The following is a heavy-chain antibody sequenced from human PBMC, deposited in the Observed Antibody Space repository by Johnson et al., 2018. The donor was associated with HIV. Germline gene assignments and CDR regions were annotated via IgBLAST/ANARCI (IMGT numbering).Heavy chain of an antibody. V-gene: IGHV3-20*04. CDR3: ARVLRLPRLGAFDI. D-gene: IGHD5-12*01. Sequence: EVQLVESGGRVVRPGGSLRLSCVASGFTFEDNAMNWVRQAPGKGLEWVSGINWNGGRADYADSVKGRFTISRDNAKNSLYLQMNSLRAEDTAVYYCARVLRLPRLGAFDIWGQGTMVTVSS. CDR2: INWNGGRA. J-gene: IGHJ3*02. CDR1: GFTFEDNA.